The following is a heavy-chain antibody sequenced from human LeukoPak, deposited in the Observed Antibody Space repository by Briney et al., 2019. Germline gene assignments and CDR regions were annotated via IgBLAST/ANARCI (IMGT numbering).Heavy chain of an antibody. CDR1: GYTFTGYY. CDR2: INPNSGGT. Sequence: GASVKVSCKASGYTFTGYYMHWVRQAPGQGLEWMGWINPNSGGTNYAQKFQGRVTMTRDTSISTAYMELSRLRSDDTAVYYCARDYYDSSGYYWILYFDYWGQGTLVTVSS. J-gene: IGHJ4*02. D-gene: IGHD3-22*01. CDR3: ARDYYDSSGYYWILYFDY. V-gene: IGHV1-2*02.